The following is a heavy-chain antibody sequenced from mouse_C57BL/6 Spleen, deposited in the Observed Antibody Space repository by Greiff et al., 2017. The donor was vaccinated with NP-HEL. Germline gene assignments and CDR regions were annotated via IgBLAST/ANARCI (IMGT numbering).Heavy chain of an antibody. CDR3: TRGYYGSLPWFAY. CDR2: IDPETGGT. CDR1: GYTFTDYE. D-gene: IGHD1-1*01. Sequence: VQLQQSGAELVRPGASVTLSCKASGYTFTDYEMHWVKQTPVHGLEWIGAIDPETGGTAYNQKFKGKAILTADKSSSEAYMKIGSLTSEDSAVYYCTRGYYGSLPWFAYWGQGTLVTVSA. V-gene: IGHV1-15*01. J-gene: IGHJ3*01.